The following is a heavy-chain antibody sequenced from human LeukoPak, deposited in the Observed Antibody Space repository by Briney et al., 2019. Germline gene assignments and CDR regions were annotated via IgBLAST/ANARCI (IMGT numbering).Heavy chain of an antibody. V-gene: IGHV4-38-2*02. CDR2: IYHSGST. D-gene: IGHD3-10*01. CDR1: GYSISSGYY. Sequence: PSETLSLTCTVSGYSISSGYYWGWIRQPPGKGLEWIGSIYHSGSTYYNPSLKSRVTISVDTSKNQFSLKLSSVTAADTAVYYCARDALGYGSGSYYNPVDYWGQGTLVTVSS. CDR3: ARDALGYGSGSYYNPVDY. J-gene: IGHJ4*02.